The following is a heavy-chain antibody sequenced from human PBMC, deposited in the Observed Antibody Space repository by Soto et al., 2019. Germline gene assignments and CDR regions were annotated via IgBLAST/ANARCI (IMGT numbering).Heavy chain of an antibody. Sequence: EVQLVESGGGLVQPGGSLKLSCAASGFTFSGSAMHWVRQASGKGLEWVGRIRSKVNSYATAYAASVKGRFTISRDDSKNTAYLQMNSLKTEDTAVYYCIRSHRGGDCPPGDYWGQGTLVTVSS. J-gene: IGHJ4*02. D-gene: IGHD2-21*02. CDR3: IRSHRGGDCPPGDY. CDR2: IRSKVNSYAT. V-gene: IGHV3-73*02. CDR1: GFTFSGSA.